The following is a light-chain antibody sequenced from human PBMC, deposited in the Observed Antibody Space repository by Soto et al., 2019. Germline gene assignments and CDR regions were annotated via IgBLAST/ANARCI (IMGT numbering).Light chain of an antibody. J-gene: IGLJ2*01. CDR2: EGS. V-gene: IGLV2-23*01. Sequence: QAASVSGSPGQSITISCTGTSSDVGSYNLVSWYQQHPGKAPQLMIYEGSKRPSGVSNRFSGSKSGNTASLTISGLQAEDEADYYCCSYAGSLVVFGGGTKLTVL. CDR1: SSDVGSYNL. CDR3: CSYAGSLVV.